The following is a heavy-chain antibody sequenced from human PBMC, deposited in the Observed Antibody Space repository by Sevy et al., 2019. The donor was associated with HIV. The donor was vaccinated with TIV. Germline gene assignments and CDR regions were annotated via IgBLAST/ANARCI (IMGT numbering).Heavy chain of an antibody. J-gene: IGHJ4*02. Sequence: SETLSLTCAVSGYSITSGYYWGWIRQPPGKGLEWIASIFQSGSTHFNPSLKSRVTMSVDTSKNQFSLKLSSVTAADTAVYSCARHSHGSGAFYVPFNSWGQGTLVTVSS. V-gene: IGHV4-38-2*01. CDR2: IFQSGST. CDR3: ARHSHGSGAFYVPFNS. CDR1: GYSITSGYY. D-gene: IGHD3-10*01.